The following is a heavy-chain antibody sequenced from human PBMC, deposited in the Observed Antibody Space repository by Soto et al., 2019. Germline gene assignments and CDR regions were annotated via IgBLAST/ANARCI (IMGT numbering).Heavy chain of an antibody. J-gene: IGHJ4*02. CDR1: GFNFSTYA. Sequence: GSLRLSCVAAGFNFSTYATSWVRQAPGKGLEWVSMITGSGGGTYYADSVKGRFTISRDNSRNTLYLQMNSLRVEDTAVYYCARVSMPYYYHTSGQYYYDYWGQGTLVTVSS. V-gene: IGHV3-23*01. CDR3: ARVSMPYYYHTSGQYYYDY. CDR2: ITGSGGGT. D-gene: IGHD3-22*01.